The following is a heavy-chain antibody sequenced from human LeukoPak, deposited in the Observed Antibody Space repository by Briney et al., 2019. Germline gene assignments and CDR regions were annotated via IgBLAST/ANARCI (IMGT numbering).Heavy chain of an antibody. J-gene: IGHJ3*02. CDR2: FHHRGST. CDR1: GYSISSGYY. D-gene: IGHD1-26*01. V-gene: IGHV4-38-2*02. Sequence: SSETLSLTCTVSGYSISSGYYWGWIRQPPGKGLEWIGTFHHRGSTFQNPSLKSRVTISLDTSKNQFSLKLSAVTAADAAVYYCSNAYSGTYPHEAFDIWGQGTMVTVSS. CDR3: SNAYSGTYPHEAFDI.